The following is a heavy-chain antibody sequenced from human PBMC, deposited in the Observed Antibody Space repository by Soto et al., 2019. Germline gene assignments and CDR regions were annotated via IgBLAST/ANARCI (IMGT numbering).Heavy chain of an antibody. V-gene: IGHV3-30*18. CDR2: ISYDGSNK. J-gene: IGHJ4*02. CDR3: AKPTAKGEYYFDY. CDR1: GFTFSSYG. D-gene: IGHD3-10*01. Sequence: SCAASGFTFSSYGMHWVRQAPGKGLEWVAVISYDGSNKYYADSVKGRFTISRDNSKNTLYLQMNSLRAEDTAVYYCAKPTAKGEYYFDYWGQGTLVTVSS.